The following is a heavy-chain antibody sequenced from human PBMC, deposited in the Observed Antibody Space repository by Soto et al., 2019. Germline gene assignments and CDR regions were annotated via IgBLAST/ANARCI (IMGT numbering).Heavy chain of an antibody. J-gene: IGHJ3*02. V-gene: IGHV3-21*01. CDR2: ISSSSSYI. CDR3: ARDRVGATMGALDI. CDR1: GFTFSSYS. Sequence: GGSLRLSCAASGFTFSSYSMNWVRQAPGKGLEWVSSISSSSSYIYYADSVKGRFTISRDNAKNSLYLQMNSLRAEDTAVYYCARDRVGATMGALDIWGQGTMVTVSS. D-gene: IGHD1-26*01.